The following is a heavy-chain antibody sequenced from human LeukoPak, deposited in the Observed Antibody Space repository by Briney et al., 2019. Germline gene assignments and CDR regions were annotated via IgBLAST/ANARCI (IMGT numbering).Heavy chain of an antibody. CDR2: IYYSGST. CDR3: ARVLPDTTVTNYYYYIDV. D-gene: IGHD4-11*01. Sequence: PSETLSLTCTVSGGSISSSSYYWGWIRQPPGKGLEWIGSIYYSGSTYYNPSLKSRVTISVDTSKNQFSLKLSSVTAADTAVYYCARVLPDTTVTNYYYYIDVWGKGTTVTVSS. J-gene: IGHJ6*03. CDR1: GGSISSSSYY. V-gene: IGHV4-39*07.